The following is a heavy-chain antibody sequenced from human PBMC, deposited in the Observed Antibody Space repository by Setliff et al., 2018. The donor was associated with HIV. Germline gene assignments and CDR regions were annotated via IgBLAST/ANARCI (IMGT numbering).Heavy chain of an antibody. CDR3: ARTLGKRPYYYYYMDV. J-gene: IGHJ6*03. Sequence: PGESLKISCKGSGYSFTSYWIGWVRQMPGKGLEWMGIIYPGDSDTRYSPSLQGQVTISADKSISTAYLQWSSLKASDTAMYYCARTLGKRPYYYYYMDVWGKGTTVTVSS. CDR2: IYPGDSDT. CDR1: GYSFTSYW. V-gene: IGHV5-51*01.